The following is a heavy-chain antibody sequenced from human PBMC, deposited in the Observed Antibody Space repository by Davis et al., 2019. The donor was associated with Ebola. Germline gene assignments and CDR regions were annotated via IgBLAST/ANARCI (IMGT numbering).Heavy chain of an antibody. D-gene: IGHD3-16*02. V-gene: IGHV4-59*08. Sequence: MPSETLSLTCTVSGGSISSYYWSWIRQPPGKGLEWIGYIYYSGSTNYNPSLKGRVTISVDTSKNQFSLKLSSVTAADTAVYYCARQRRLRLGELSGHFDYWGQGTLVTVSS. CDR3: ARQRRLRLGELSGHFDY. J-gene: IGHJ4*02. CDR2: IYYSGST. CDR1: GGSISSYY.